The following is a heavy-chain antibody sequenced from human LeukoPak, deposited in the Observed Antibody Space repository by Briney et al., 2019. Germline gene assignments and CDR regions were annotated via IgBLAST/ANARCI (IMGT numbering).Heavy chain of an antibody. D-gene: IGHD2-2*01. V-gene: IGHV4-38-2*01. CDR1: GYSISSGYY. CDR3: ARAWDIVVVTSAFDI. J-gene: IGHJ3*02. Sequence: SETLSLTCAVSGYSISSGYYWGWIRQPPGKGLEWIGSIYHSGSTYYNPSLKSRVTISVDTSKNQFSLKLSSVTAADTAVYYCARAWDIVVVTSAFDIWGQGTMVTVSS. CDR2: IYHSGST.